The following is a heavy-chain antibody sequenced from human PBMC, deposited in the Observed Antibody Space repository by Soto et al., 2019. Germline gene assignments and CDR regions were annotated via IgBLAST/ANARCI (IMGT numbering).Heavy chain of an antibody. D-gene: IGHD2-15*01. CDR3: VKQAHGLDGVAFDY. CDR1: GFTFNNFV. V-gene: IGHV3-64D*06. CDR2: VSTSGRST. J-gene: IGHJ4*02. Sequence: LRLSCAASGFTFNNFVMSWVRQVPGKGLEAISAVSTSGRSTYYADSVEDRFTISRDNSKNTLFLQMGSLRPEDTAIYYCVKQAHGLDGVAFDYWGQGTQVTVSS.